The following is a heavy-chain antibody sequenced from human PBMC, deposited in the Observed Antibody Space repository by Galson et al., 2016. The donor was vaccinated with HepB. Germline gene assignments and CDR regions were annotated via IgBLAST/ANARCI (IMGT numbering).Heavy chain of an antibody. CDR3: ARGGRFYFYGMDV. D-gene: IGHD3-16*01. J-gene: IGHJ6*02. CDR2: IFYSGSP. CDR1: GVSIGSGGYY. V-gene: IGHV4-30-4*01. Sequence: TLSLTCTVSGVSIGSGGYYWTWIRQPPGKGLELIGYIFYSGSPYYNPSLKSRVSISADMSNKQFSLKLSSVSAADTAVYFCARGGRFYFYGMDVWGQGNPGHRLL.